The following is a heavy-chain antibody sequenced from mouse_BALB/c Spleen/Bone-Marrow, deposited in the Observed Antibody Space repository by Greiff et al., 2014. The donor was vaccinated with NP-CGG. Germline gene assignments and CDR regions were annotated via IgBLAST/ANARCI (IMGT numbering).Heavy chain of an antibody. Sequence: EVQLQESGTVLARPGASVKMSCKASGYTFTSYWMHWVKQRPGQGLEWIGAIYPGNSDISYNQKFKGKAKLTAVTSTSTAYMDLSSLTNEDSAVYYCTRGITTVVATRAMDYWGQGTSVTVSS. CDR2: IYPGNSDI. CDR3: TRGITTVVATRAMDY. V-gene: IGHV1-5*01. D-gene: IGHD1-1*01. J-gene: IGHJ4*01. CDR1: GYTFTSYW.